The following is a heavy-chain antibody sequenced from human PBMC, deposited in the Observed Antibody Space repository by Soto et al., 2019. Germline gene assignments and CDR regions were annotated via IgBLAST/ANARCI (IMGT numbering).Heavy chain of an antibody. CDR1: GFTFRIYA. Sequence: QVLLMQSGGEVKKPGDSVKVSCKASGFTFRIYAIAWVRQAPGQGLEWMGWIRAHNGVANYAQNFQDRVTMTADTSTNTAYLELRSLGTDDTAVYYCARLTGFISPFPDYWGQGTLVSVSS. V-gene: IGHV1-18*04. CDR3: ARLTGFISPFPDY. CDR2: IRAHNGVA. J-gene: IGHJ4*02. D-gene: IGHD3-16*02.